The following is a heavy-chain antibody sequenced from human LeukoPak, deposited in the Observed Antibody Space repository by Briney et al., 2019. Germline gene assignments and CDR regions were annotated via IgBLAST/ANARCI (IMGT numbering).Heavy chain of an antibody. CDR3: AKGDDVEMYTSRWYAFYY. J-gene: IGHJ4*02. CDR2: IYYSGST. D-gene: IGHD6-13*01. V-gene: IGHV4-39*07. Sequence: SETLSLTCTVSGGSISSSSYYWGWIRQPPGKGLEWIGSIYYSGSTYYNPSLKSRVTMSLDTSTNQFSLKLSSVTAADTAVYYCAKGDDVEMYTSRWYAFYYWGQGILVTVSS. CDR1: GGSISSSSYY.